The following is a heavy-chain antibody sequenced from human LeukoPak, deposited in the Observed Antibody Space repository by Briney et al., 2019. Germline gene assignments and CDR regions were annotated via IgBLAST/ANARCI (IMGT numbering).Heavy chain of an antibody. D-gene: IGHD3-3*01. Sequence: PGGSLRLSCAASGFTLSSHRMDWVRQAPGKGLEWVSSISSRSSFKDYADSVKGRFTISRDNAKNLLYLQMNSLRAEDTAVYYCARDSSAHDAFDIWGQGTMVTVSS. J-gene: IGHJ3*02. CDR2: ISSRSSFK. CDR3: ARDSSAHDAFDI. V-gene: IGHV3-21*04. CDR1: GFTLSSHR.